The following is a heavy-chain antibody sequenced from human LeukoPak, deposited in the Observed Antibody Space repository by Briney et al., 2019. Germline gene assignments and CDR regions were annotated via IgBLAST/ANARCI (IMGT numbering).Heavy chain of an antibody. J-gene: IGHJ5*02. CDR1: GFSISNGYY. CDR2: FYRGST. Sequence: KSSETLSLTCALCGFSISNGYYWGWIRQPPGKGLEWIGSFYRGSTYYNPSLKSRVTISIDTSKNQFSLKLSSVNAADTAVYYCARQDRWFDPWGQGTLVTVSS. CDR3: ARQDRWFDP. D-gene: IGHD1-14*01. V-gene: IGHV4-38-2*01.